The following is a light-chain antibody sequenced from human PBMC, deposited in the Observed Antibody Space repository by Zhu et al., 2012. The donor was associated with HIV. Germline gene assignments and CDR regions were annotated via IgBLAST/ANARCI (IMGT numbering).Light chain of an antibody. CDR1: GSVRSF. J-gene: IGKJ5*01. Sequence: IVLTQSPATLSLSPGERATVSCRASGSVRSFLAWYQQKPGQAPRLLIYDTSKRATGIPARFSGSGSGTDYTLTITNMQSEDFAIYFCQQYDYWPPAGSFGQGTRLDIK. CDR2: DTS. CDR3: QQYDYWPPAGS. V-gene: IGKV3-11*01.